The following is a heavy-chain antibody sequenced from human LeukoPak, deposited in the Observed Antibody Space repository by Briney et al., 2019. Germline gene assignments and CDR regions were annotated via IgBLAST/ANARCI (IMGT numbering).Heavy chain of an antibody. V-gene: IGHV3-30*04. CDR2: ISYDGSNK. J-gene: IGHJ6*04. Sequence: GGSLSLFCAASGFIFSSYAMQWVRQAPGRGREWVAVISYDGSNKYYADSVKGRFTLSRDNSKHTLYLQMHSLRAEDTAVYYCARDALEVVAATRGELLEAEDYYYGMDVWGKGTTVTVSS. CDR1: GFIFSSYA. D-gene: IGHD2-15*01. CDR3: ARDALEVVAATRGELLEAEDYYYGMDV.